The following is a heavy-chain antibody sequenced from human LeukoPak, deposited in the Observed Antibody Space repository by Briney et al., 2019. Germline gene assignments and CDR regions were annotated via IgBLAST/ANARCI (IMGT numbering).Heavy chain of an antibody. CDR2: INDDGGST. J-gene: IGHJ4*02. Sequence: PGGSLRLSCAASGFTFSGAWMHWVRQAPGKGLMWVSRINDDGGSTRHADSVKGRFTISRDNAKNTLYLQMNSLRAEDTAVYYCARVSGPGMNEYYHLWGQGTLVTVSS. CDR3: ARVSGPGMNEYYHL. V-gene: IGHV3-74*01. CDR1: GFTFSGAW. D-gene: IGHD2-2*01.